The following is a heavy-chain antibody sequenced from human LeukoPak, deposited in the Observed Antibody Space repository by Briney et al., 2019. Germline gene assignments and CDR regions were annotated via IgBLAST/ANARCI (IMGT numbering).Heavy chain of an antibody. CDR3: ASQEY. CDR2: IYSSGST. J-gene: IGHJ4*02. Sequence: PSETLSLTCTVSGGTFSGYYWNWIRQPPGKGLEWIGSIYSSGSTNYNPSLKSRVTISVDTSKDQFSLQLSSVPAADATVYYCASQEYWGQGTLVTV. CDR1: GGTFSGYY. V-gene: IGHV4-4*09.